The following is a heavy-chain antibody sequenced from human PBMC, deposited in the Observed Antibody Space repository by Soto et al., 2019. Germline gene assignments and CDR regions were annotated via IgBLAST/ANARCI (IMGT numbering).Heavy chain of an antibody. J-gene: IGHJ5*02. CDR2: ISGSGGST. V-gene: IGHV3-23*01. CDR1: GFTFSSYG. D-gene: IGHD3-22*01. Sequence: EMQLLESGGGLVQPGGSLRLSCEASGFTFSSYGMSWVGQAPGKGLEWVSTISGSGGSTYYADSVKGRFTISRDNSKNTLYLQMNSVRAQDTAVYYGAKDRSSGDQGRVRFDPWGQGTLVTVSS. CDR3: AKDRSSGDQGRVRFDP.